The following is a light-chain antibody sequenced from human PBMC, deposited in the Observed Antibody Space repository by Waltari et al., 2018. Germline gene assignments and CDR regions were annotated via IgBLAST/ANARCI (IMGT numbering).Light chain of an antibody. V-gene: IGKV1-5*03. Sequence: DIQMTQSPSTLSASVGDRVTITCRASQRISSWLAWYQQKPGKAPKLLIYKASSLESGVPSRFSGSGSGTEFTLTISSLQPDDFATYYCQQYKNSPMYTFGQGTKLEIK. J-gene: IGKJ2*01. CDR1: QRISSW. CDR2: KAS. CDR3: QQYKNSPMYT.